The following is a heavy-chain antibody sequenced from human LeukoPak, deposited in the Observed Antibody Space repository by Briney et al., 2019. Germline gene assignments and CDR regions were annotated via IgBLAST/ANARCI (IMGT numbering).Heavy chain of an antibody. CDR2: FDPEDGET. D-gene: IGHD1-26*01. CDR1: GYTLTELS. CDR3: ATVGGSYFAFDI. Sequence: ASVKVSCKVSGYTLTELSMHWVRQAPGKGLEWMGGFDPEDGETIYAQKFQGRVTMTEDTSTDTAYMELSSLRSEDTAVYYCATVGGSYFAFDIWGQGTMVTVSS. J-gene: IGHJ3*02. V-gene: IGHV1-24*01.